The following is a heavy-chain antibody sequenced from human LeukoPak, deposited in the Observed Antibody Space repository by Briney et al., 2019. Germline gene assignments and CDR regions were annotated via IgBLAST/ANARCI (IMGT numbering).Heavy chain of an antibody. J-gene: IGHJ4*02. D-gene: IGHD6-13*01. CDR1: GYTFTTYG. V-gene: IGHV1-18*01. CDR2: ISTYNGNT. Sequence: ASVSVSCTASGYTFTTYGITWVRQAPGQGLEWMGWISTYNGNTNYAQKFQGRVTMTTDTSTSTAYMELRSLRSDDTAVYYCARVSLVRIAAAGTMDYWGQGTLVTVSS. CDR3: ARVSLVRIAAAGTMDY.